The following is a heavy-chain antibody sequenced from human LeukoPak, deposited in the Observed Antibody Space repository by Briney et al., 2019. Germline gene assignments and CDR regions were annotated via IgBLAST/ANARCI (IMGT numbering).Heavy chain of an antibody. CDR2: IGGSGGTT. CDR1: GFTLSRYA. V-gene: IGHV3-23*01. CDR3: AKDLSWFGGSLATFGY. D-gene: IGHD3-10*01. Sequence: GGSLRLSCAASGFTLSRYAMSWIRRAQGEGLEWVSSIGGSGGTTYYADSVQGRFTISRDNSKNTLYLQMNSLSAEDTAVYYCAKDLSWFGGSLATFGYWGQGTLATVSS. J-gene: IGHJ4*02.